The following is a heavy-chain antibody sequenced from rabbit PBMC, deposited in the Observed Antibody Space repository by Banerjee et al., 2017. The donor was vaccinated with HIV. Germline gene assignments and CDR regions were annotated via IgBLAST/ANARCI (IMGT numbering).Heavy chain of an antibody. V-gene: IGHV1S40*01. Sequence: QSLEESGGDLVKPGASLTLTCTASGFSFSSSYYMCWVRQAPGKGLEWIACIDVGSSGSTYYASWAKGRFTISKTSSTTVTLQMTSLTAADTATYFCVRDITYFGSDVTYRNNLWGPGTLVTVS. CDR3: VRDITYFGSDVTYRNNL. D-gene: IGHD4-2*01. CDR2: IDVGSSGST. J-gene: IGHJ4*01. CDR1: GFSFSSSYY.